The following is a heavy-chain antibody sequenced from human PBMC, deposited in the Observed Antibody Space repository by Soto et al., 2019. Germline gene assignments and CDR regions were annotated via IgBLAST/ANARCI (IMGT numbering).Heavy chain of an antibody. V-gene: IGHV3-33*01. CDR1: GFTFSSYG. D-gene: IGHD3-10*01. Sequence: GGSLRLSCAACGFTFSSYGMHGVRQAPGKGLEWVAVIWYDGSNKYYADSVKGRFTISRDNSKNTLYLQMNSLRAEDTAVYYCARDPLWFGELLSEGYYYYYYGMDVWGQGTTVTVSS. CDR2: IWYDGSNK. CDR3: ARDPLWFGELLSEGYYYYYYGMDV. J-gene: IGHJ6*02.